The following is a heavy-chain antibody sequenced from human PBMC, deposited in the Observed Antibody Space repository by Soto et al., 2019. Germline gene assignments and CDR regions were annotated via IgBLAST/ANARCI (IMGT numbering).Heavy chain of an antibody. CDR1: GFTLRNYA. V-gene: IGHV3-23*01. Sequence: GGSLRLSCEASGFTLRNYAMTWIRQAPGKGLEWVSLISANDVGTYYAESVKTRFTISTDQSRNTVYLQMDSLRANDTAIYYCAKAKNDYNWDNRPPFDYWGQGTLVTVSS. J-gene: IGHJ4*02. D-gene: IGHD1-20*01. CDR2: ISANDVGT. CDR3: AKAKNDYNWDNRPPFDY.